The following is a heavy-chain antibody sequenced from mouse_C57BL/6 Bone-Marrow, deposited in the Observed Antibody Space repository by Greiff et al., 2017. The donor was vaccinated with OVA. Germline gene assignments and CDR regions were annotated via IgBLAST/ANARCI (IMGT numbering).Heavy chain of an antibody. Sequence: VKLMESGAELVRPGASVTLSCKASGYTFTDYEMHWVKQTPVHGLEWIGAIDPETGGTAYNQKFKGKAILTADKSSSTAYMELRSLTSEDSAVYYCTRLLGGSSYVDYWGQGTTLTVSS. D-gene: IGHD1-1*01. J-gene: IGHJ2*01. CDR2: IDPETGGT. V-gene: IGHV1-15*01. CDR1: GYTFTDYE. CDR3: TRLLGGSSYVDY.